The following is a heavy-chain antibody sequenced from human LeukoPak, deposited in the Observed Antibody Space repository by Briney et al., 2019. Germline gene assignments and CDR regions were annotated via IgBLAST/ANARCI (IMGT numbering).Heavy chain of an antibody. CDR2: IDWDDDK. CDR1: GFSLSTSGMC. CDR3: AQNDFWSGYSWFGP. V-gene: IGHV2-70*12. D-gene: IGHD3-3*01. Sequence: SGPTLVNPTQTLTLTCTFSGFSLSTSGMCVSWIRQPPGKALEWLARIDWDDDKYYSTSLKTRLTISKDTSKNQVVLTMTNMDPVDTATYYCAQNDFWSGYSWFGPWGQGTLVTVSS. J-gene: IGHJ5*02.